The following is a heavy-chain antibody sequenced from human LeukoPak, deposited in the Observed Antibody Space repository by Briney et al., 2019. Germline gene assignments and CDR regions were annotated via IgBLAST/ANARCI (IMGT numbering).Heavy chain of an antibody. Sequence: GGSLRLSCAASGLTFSRSGFHWVRQAPGKGLEWVSSISSSSRYIYYADSVKGRFTISRDNAKNSLFLQMHSLSAEDTAVYYCARDWPSGWDHWGQGTLVTVSS. CDR2: ISSSSRYI. CDR3: ARDWPSGWDH. CDR1: GLTFSRSG. J-gene: IGHJ4*02. D-gene: IGHD6-19*01. V-gene: IGHV3-21*01.